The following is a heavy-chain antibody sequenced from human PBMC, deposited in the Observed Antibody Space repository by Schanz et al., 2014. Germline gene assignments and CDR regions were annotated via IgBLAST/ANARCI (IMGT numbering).Heavy chain of an antibody. CDR3: ARSNYYDNSDYYNSFDY. J-gene: IGHJ4*02. CDR2: IIPSLGLA. CDR1: GYTFTSDS. Sequence: QVQLVQSGAEVKKPGASVKVSCKASGYTFTSDSMHWVRQAPGQGLEWMGRIIPSLGLAKYEQKFQDKVTITADTSTGTAYMELRSLRSDDTAVYYCARSNYYDNSDYYNSFDYWGQGTLVAVSS. V-gene: IGHV1-69*04. D-gene: IGHD3-22*01.